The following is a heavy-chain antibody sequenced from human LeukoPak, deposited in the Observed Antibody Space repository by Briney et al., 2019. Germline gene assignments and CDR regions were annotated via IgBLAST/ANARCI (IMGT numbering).Heavy chain of an antibody. Sequence: PGGSLRLSCAVSGITLSNYGMSWVRQAPGKGLEWVAGTSGSGGGTSYADSVKGRFTISRDNAKNTLFLQMNSLRVEDTAVYFCAKRGVVIRVFLVGFHKEANYFESWGQGAQVTVSS. CDR2: TSGSGGGT. D-gene: IGHD3-3*01. V-gene: IGHV3-23*01. J-gene: IGHJ4*02. CDR1: GITLSNYG. CDR3: AKRGVVIRVFLVGFHKEANYFES.